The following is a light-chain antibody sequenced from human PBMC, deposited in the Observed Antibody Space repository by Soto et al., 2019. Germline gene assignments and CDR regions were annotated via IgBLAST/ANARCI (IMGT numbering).Light chain of an antibody. CDR3: QQYGSSPPYT. J-gene: IGKJ2*01. CDR1: QIVSTSY. V-gene: IGKV3-20*01. Sequence: ELVLTQSPGTLSLSPGERATLSCRASQIVSTSYLAWCQQKPGQAPRLVMYGASSRATGIPDRFSGSGSGTDFTLTISRLEPEDFAVYYCQQYGSSPPYTFGQGTKLEIK. CDR2: GAS.